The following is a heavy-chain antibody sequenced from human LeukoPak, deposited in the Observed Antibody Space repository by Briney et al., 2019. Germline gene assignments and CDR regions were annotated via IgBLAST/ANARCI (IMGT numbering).Heavy chain of an antibody. CDR1: GFTVSSNY. CDR3: ASSENDAFDI. D-gene: IGHD1-26*01. Sequence: GGSLRLSCAASGFTVSSNYMSWVRQAPGRGLEWVSVIYSGGSTYYADSVKGRFTISRDNSKNTLYLQMNSLRAEDTAVYYCASSENDAFDIWGQGTMVTVSS. V-gene: IGHV3-53*01. CDR2: IYSGGST. J-gene: IGHJ3*02.